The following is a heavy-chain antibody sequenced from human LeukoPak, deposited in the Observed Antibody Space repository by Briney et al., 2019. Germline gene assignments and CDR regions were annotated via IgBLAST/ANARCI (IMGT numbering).Heavy chain of an antibody. CDR2: IRYDGSNK. J-gene: IGHJ6*02. CDR1: GFTFSSYG. CDR3: AKGPHYYGSGSLINYYYYYGMDV. Sequence: PGRSLRLSCAASGFTFSSYGMHWVRQAPGKGLEWVAFIRYDGSNKYYADSVKGRFTISRDNSKNTLYLQMNSLRAEDTAVYYCAKGPHYYGSGSLINYYYYYGMDVWGQGTTVTVSS. D-gene: IGHD3-10*01. V-gene: IGHV3-30*02.